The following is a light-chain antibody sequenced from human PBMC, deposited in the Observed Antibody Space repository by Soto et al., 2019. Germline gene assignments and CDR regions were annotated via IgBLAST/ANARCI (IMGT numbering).Light chain of an antibody. CDR3: LHDFNYPRT. CDR2: AAS. V-gene: IGKV1-6*01. J-gene: IGKJ1*01. CDR1: QVIIND. Sequence: AIQMTQSPSSLSAFVGDRVTITCRASQVIINDLGWYQQKPGQAPKLLIYAASSLHSGVPSRFSGSGSGTYFTLTISSLQPEDFATYYCLHDFNYPRTFGPGTKVEMK.